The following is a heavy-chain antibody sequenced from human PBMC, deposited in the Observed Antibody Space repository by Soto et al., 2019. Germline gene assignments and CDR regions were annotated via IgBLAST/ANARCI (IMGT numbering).Heavy chain of an antibody. CDR3: ARDPITMVRGGLYYYYYGMDV. CDR2: IKQDGSEK. D-gene: IGHD3-10*01. Sequence: GGSLRLSCAASGFTFSSYWMSWVRQAPGKGLEWVANIKQDGSEKYYVDSVKGRFTISRDNAKNSLYLQMNSLRAEDTAVYYCARDPITMVRGGLYYYYYGMDVWGQGTTVTVSS. V-gene: IGHV3-7*04. CDR1: GFTFSSYW. J-gene: IGHJ6*02.